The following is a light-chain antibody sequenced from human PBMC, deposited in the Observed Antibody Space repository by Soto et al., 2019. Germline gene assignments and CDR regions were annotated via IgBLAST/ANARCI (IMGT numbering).Light chain of an antibody. V-gene: IGKV1-16*01. Sequence: DIQMTQSPSSLSASVGDRVTITCRASHFISTYLNWYQHKPGKAPKSLIYATSTLQDGVPSRFSGNGSETEFTLTINSLQSEDIATYYCQQYNNSPLTFGGGTKV. CDR3: QQYNNSPLT. J-gene: IGKJ4*01. CDR2: ATS. CDR1: HFISTY.